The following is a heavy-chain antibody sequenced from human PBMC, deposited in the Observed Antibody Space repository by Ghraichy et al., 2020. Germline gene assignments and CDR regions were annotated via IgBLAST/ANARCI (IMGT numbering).Heavy chain of an antibody. CDR1: GFTFSSYG. D-gene: IGHD2-2*01. CDR3: AREGYCSSTSCSVDAFDI. CDR2: ISSSSSTI. J-gene: IGHJ3*02. V-gene: IGHV3-48*02. Sequence: ETLSLTCAASGFTFSSYGMNWVRQAPGKGLEWVSYISSSSSTIFYADSVKGRFTISRDNAKNSLYLQMNSLRDEDTAVYYCAREGYCSSTSCSVDAFDIWGQGTMVTVSS.